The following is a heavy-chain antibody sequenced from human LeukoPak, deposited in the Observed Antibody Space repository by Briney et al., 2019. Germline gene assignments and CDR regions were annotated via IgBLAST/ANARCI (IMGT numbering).Heavy chain of an antibody. CDR2: INHSGST. V-gene: IGHV4-34*01. CDR1: GESFSGYY. D-gene: IGHD2-15*01. J-gene: IGHJ3*02. CDR3: ARDLRVALDAFDI. Sequence: SETLSLTCAVYGESFSGYYWTWIRQPPGKGLEWIGEINHSGSTNYNPSLKSRVTISVDTSKNQFSLKLSSVTAADTAVYYCARDLRVALDAFDIWGQGTMVTVSS.